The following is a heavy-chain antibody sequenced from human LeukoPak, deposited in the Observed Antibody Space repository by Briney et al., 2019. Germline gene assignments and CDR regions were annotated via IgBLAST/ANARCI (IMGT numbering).Heavy chain of an antibody. CDR2: ISYDGSNK. CDR3: ARDLRGIAVAGIDY. Sequence: HPGGSLRLSCAASGFTFSSYAMHWVRQAPGKGLEWVAVISYDGSNKYYADSVKGRFTISRDNSKNTLYLQMNSLRAEDTAVYYCARDLRGIAVAGIDYWGQGTLVTVSS. J-gene: IGHJ4*02. V-gene: IGHV3-30-3*01. D-gene: IGHD6-19*01. CDR1: GFTFSSYA.